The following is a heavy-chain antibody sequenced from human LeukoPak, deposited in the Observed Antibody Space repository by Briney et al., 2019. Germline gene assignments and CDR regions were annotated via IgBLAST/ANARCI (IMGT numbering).Heavy chain of an antibody. CDR2: FDPEHGEM. Sequence: ASVKVSCKVSGDTLTELSTHWVRQAPGKGLEWMGGFDPEHGEMIYAQKLQGRITMTEDRSTDTAYMELSSLRSEDTAVYYCATGGPWDLLKYWGQGTLVTVSS. CDR1: GDTLTELS. CDR3: ATGGPWDLLKY. J-gene: IGHJ4*02. V-gene: IGHV1-24*01. D-gene: IGHD3-9*01.